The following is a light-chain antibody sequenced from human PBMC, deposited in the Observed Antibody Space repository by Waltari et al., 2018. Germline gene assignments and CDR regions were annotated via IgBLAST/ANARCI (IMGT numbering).Light chain of an antibody. V-gene: IGKV1-39*01. J-gene: IGKJ1*01. Sequence: DIQMTQSPSSLSASFGDTITVTCRASQNIRTYLNGYQQKPAKAPKLLIFGASTLPRGDPSGFSGSASGKEFTLSVTNLQPDYFASYVCQQSFSCPWTFGQGTTV. CDR2: GAS. CDR1: QNIRTY. CDR3: QQSFSCPWT.